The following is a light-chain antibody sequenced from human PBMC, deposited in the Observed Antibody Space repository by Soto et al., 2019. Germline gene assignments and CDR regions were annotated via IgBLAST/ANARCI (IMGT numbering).Light chain of an antibody. CDR1: QSVSSSY. Sequence: EIVLTQSPGTLSLSPGERATLSCRASQSVSSSYLAWYQQKPGQAPRLLIYGASSRATGIPDRFSGSGSGTAFTRTISRLEPEDFAVYSCEQSGSSLWTFGQGTKVEVK. J-gene: IGKJ1*01. CDR2: GAS. V-gene: IGKV3-20*01. CDR3: EQSGSSLWT.